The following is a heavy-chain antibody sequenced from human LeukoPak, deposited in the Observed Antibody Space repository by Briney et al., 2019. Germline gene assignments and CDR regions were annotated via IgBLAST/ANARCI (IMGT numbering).Heavy chain of an antibody. D-gene: IGHD4-17*01. CDR3: ARYGNYFDY. CDR1: GGSISNYY. CDR2: IYYSGST. V-gene: IGHV4-59*01. J-gene: IGHJ4*02. Sequence: SETLSLTCTVSGGSISNYYWSWIRQPPGKGLEWIGYIYYSGSTNYSPSLKNRVTISVDTSKNQFSLKLRSVTAADTAVYYCARYGNYFDYWGQGTLVTVSS.